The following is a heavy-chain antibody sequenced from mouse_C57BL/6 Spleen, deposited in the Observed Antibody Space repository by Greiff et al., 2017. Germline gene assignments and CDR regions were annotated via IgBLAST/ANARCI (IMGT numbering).Heavy chain of an antibody. CDR2: IYPGNSDT. Sequence: EVQLQQSGTVLARPGASVKMSCKTSGYTFTSYWMHWVKQRPGQGLAWIGAIYPGNSDTSYNQKFKGKAKLTAVTSASTAYMALSSLTNEDSAVYYCTRAYYSNYPCAYWGQGTLVTVSA. J-gene: IGHJ3*01. V-gene: IGHV1-5*01. CDR1: GYTFTSYW. CDR3: TRAYYSNYPCAY. D-gene: IGHD2-5*01.